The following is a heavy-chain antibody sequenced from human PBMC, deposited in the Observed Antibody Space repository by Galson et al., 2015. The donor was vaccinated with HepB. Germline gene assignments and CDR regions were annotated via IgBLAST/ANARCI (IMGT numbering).Heavy chain of an antibody. J-gene: IGHJ4*02. V-gene: IGHV3-48*02. CDR2: ISSSSSTI. CDR1: GFTFSSYS. D-gene: IGHD5-18*01. CDR3: ARDYEVPTAMVTIFFDY. Sequence: SLRLSCAASGFTFSSYSMNWVRQAPGKGLEWVSYISSSSSTIYYADSVKGRFTISRDNAKNSLYLQMNSLRDEDTAVYYCARDYEVPTAMVTIFFDYWGQGTLVTVSS.